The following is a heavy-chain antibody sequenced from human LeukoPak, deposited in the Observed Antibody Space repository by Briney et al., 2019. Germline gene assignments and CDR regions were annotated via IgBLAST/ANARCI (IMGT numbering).Heavy chain of an antibody. CDR2: INPSGGST. D-gene: IGHD3-10*01. J-gene: IGHJ4*02. Sequence: ASVKVSCKASGYTFISHYMHWVRQAPGQGLEWMGIINPSGGSTNYGQKFQGRVTMTRDTSTSTVYMELSNLRSEDTAVYYCARDPYYGSGSNNYFDYWGQGTLVTVSS. CDR3: ARDPYYGSGSNNYFDY. CDR1: GYTFISHY. V-gene: IGHV1-46*01.